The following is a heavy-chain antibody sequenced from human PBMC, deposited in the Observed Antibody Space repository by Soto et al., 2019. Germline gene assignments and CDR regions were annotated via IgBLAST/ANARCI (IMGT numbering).Heavy chain of an antibody. D-gene: IGHD2-2*01. V-gene: IGHV5-10-1*01. Sequence: PGESLKISCKGSGYSFTSYWISWVRQMPGKGLEWMGRIDPSDSYTNYSPSFQGHVTISADKSISTAYLQWSSLKASDTAMYYCARLVGYCSSTSCYGMDVGGKGITVTVSS. CDR3: ARLVGYCSSTSCYGMDV. J-gene: IGHJ6*04. CDR1: GYSFTSYW. CDR2: IDPSDSYT.